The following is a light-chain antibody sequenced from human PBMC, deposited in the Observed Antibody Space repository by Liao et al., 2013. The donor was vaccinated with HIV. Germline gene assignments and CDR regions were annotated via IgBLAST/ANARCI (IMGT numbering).Light chain of an antibody. CDR3: QTWDHNTVV. J-gene: IGLJ2*01. V-gene: IGLV3-1*01. CDR2: EDD. Sequence: SYELTQAPSVSVSPGQTATITCSGDKLENKYVHWYQQKPGQSPVLVIFEDDKRPSGMSERFSGSYSGRTATLTIGGTQAVDEADYFCQTWDHNTVVFGGGTKLTVL. CDR1: KLENKY.